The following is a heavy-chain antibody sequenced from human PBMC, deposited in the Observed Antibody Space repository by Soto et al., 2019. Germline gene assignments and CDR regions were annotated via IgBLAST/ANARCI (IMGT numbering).Heavy chain of an antibody. CDR2: ISSGGTI. J-gene: IGHJ4*02. D-gene: IGHD6-13*01. CDR3: ARGPETAGHLDYFDY. CDR1: GFTFSDYY. V-gene: IGHV3-53*04. Sequence: GVSLRLSCAASGFTFSDYYMSWIRQAPGKGLEWVSVISSGGTIYYADSVKGRFTISSHNSKNTLYLQMNSLRTEDTAVYYCARGPETAGHLDYFDYWGQGTVITVSS.